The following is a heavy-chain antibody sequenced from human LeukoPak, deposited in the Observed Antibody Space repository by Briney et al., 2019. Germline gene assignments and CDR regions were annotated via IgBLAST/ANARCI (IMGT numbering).Heavy chain of an antibody. D-gene: IGHD2-2*01. CDR1: GFTFSSYS. V-gene: IGHV3-21*01. Sequence: GGSLRLPCAASGFTFSSYSMNWVRQAPGKGLEWVSSISSSSSYIYYADSVKGRFTISRDNAKNSLYLQMNSLRAEDTAVYYCARDAPDIVVVPAALRAFDIWGQGTMVTVSS. CDR3: ARDAPDIVVVPAALRAFDI. J-gene: IGHJ3*02. CDR2: ISSSSSYI.